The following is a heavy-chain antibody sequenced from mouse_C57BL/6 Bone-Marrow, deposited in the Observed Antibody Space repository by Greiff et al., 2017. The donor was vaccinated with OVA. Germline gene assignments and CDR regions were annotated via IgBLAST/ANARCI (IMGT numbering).Heavy chain of an antibody. CDR3: ARGGYYVFMDY. CDR2: INPGSGGT. J-gene: IGHJ4*01. D-gene: IGHD2-3*01. V-gene: IGHV1-54*01. Sequence: QVQLQQSGAELVRPGPSVKVSCKASGYAFTNYLIEWVKQRPGQGLEWIGVINPGSGGTNYNEKFKGKATLTADKSSSTAYMQLSSLTSEDSAIYYCARGGYYVFMDYWGQGTSVTVSS. CDR1: GYAFTNYL.